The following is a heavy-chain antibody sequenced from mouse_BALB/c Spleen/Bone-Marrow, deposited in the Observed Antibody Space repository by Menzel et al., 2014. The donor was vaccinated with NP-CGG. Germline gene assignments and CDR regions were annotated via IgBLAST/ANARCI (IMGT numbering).Heavy chain of an antibody. V-gene: IGHV5-12*02. D-gene: IGHD2-12*01. CDR1: GFTFSDYY. J-gene: IGHJ4*01. CDR2: ISNGGGST. Sequence: VESGGGLVQPGGSLKLSCATSGFTFSDYYMYWVRQTPEKRLEWVAYISNGGGSTYYPDTVKGRFTISRDNAKNXLCLQMSRLKSEDTAMYYCARNAFYSGYAMDYWGQGTSVTVSS. CDR3: ARNAFYSGYAMDY.